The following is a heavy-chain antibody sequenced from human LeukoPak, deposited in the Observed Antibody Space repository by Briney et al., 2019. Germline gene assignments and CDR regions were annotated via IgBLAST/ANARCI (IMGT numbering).Heavy chain of an antibody. CDR1: GFTFSSYA. J-gene: IGHJ4*02. V-gene: IGHV3-30-3*01. CDR2: ISYDGSNK. Sequence: PGGSLRLSCAASGFTFSSYAMHWVRQAPGKGLEWVAVISYDGSNKYYADSVKGRFTISRDNSKNTLYLQMNSLRAEDTAVYYCARDAHTARYYFDYWGQGTLVTVSS. CDR3: ARDAHTARYYFDY. D-gene: IGHD5-18*01.